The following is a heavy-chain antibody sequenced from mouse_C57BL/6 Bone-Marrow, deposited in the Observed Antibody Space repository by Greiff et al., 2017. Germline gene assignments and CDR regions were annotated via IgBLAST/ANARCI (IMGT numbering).Heavy chain of an antibody. V-gene: IGHV1-15*01. J-gene: IGHJ1*03. D-gene: IGHD1-1*01. CDR2: IDPETGGT. CDR3: TRAEDYYGYWYFDV. CDR1: GYTFTDYE. Sequence: QVQLQQSGAELVRPGASVTLSCKASGYTFTDYEMHWVKQTPVHGLEWIGAIDPETGGTDYNQKFKGKAILTADKSSSTAYMELRSLTSEDSAVFYCTRAEDYYGYWYFDVWGTGTTVPVSS.